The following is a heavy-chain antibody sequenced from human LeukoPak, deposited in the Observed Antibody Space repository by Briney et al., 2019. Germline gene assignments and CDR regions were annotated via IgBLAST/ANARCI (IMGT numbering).Heavy chain of an antibody. CDR2: IIPIFGTA. CDR1: GGTFRSYA. CDR3: ATRLPYDRRGYRGWFDS. J-gene: IGHJ5*01. Sequence: SVKVSCKASGGTFRSYAISWVRQAPGQGLEWIGRIIPIFGTANYAQKFQGRVRITTDESTRTAYMELNSPRSEHTTVYYCATRLPYDRRGYRGWFDSWGQGTLVTVSS. D-gene: IGHD3-22*01. V-gene: IGHV1-69*05.